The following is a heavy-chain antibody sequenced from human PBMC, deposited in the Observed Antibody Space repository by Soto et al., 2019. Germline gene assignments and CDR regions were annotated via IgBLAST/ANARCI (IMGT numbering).Heavy chain of an antibody. J-gene: IGHJ4*02. D-gene: IGHD5-12*01. CDR3: ATGGTRYYFDY. CDR1: GFSVSDNY. Sequence: EVQLVESGGGLIQPGGSLRLSCAVSGFSVSDNYMSWVRQAPGQGLEWVSLIYSGGSTFYADSVKGRFTISRDNSGNTLYLQMNRLRVEYTAVYYCATGGTRYYFDYWGQGTLVAVSS. CDR2: IYSGGST. V-gene: IGHV3-53*01.